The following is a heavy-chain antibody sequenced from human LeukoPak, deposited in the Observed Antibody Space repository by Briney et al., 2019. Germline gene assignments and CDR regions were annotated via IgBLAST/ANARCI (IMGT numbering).Heavy chain of an antibody. J-gene: IGHJ4*02. Sequence: GRSLRLSCAASGFTFSSYGMHWVRQAPGKGLEWVAAVISYDGTNTYYADSVKGRFTISRDNSKNTVYLQMNSLRAEDTALYFCARDFRGIEVTRMGDYWGQGTRVTVSS. CDR2: ISYDGTNT. CDR3: ARDFRGIEVTRMGDY. V-gene: IGHV3-30*03. D-gene: IGHD3-22*01. CDR1: GFTFSSYG.